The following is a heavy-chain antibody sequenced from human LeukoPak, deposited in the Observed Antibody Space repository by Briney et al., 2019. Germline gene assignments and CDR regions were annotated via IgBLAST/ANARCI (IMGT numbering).Heavy chain of an antibody. V-gene: IGHV3-66*04. Sequence: GGSLRLSCAVSGFTVTSIYMSWVRQAPGEGLEWVSFIYSGDTTYYSDSVKGRFTISRDNSKNTLYLQMNSLRAEDTAVYYCARRGYGDYAPFDYWGQGTLVTVSS. D-gene: IGHD4-17*01. CDR3: ARRGYGDYAPFDY. CDR2: IYSGDTT. CDR1: GFTVTSIY. J-gene: IGHJ4*02.